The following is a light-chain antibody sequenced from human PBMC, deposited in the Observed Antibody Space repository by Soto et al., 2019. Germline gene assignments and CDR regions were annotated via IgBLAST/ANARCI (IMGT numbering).Light chain of an antibody. Sequence: QSALTQPASVSGSSGQSITISCTGTSSDVGGYNYVSWYQQHPGKAPKLMIYEVSNRPSGVSNRFSGSKSGNTASLTISGLQAEDEADYYCSSYTTSSTDVVFGGGTKLTVL. CDR2: EVS. CDR1: SSDVGGYNY. J-gene: IGLJ2*01. CDR3: SSYTTSSTDVV. V-gene: IGLV2-14*01.